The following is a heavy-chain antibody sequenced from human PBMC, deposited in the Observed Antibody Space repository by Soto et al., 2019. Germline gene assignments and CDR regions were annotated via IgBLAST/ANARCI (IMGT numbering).Heavy chain of an antibody. CDR1: GYTFSRSG. J-gene: IGHJ6*02. Sequence: QVQLVQSGAEVKKPGASVKVSCKASGYTFSRSGISWVRQAPGQGLEWMGWINGYNGNTNYTQKMQGRITMTTDTPTSTAYMELRSLRSDDTAVYYCAMMVDVPYYYYGMDVWGQGTTVIVSS. CDR3: AMMVDVPYYYYGMDV. CDR2: INGYNGNT. V-gene: IGHV1-18*01. D-gene: IGHD2-15*01.